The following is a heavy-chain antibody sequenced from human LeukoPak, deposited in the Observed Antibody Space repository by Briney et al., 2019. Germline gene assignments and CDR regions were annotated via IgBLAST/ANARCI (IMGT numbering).Heavy chain of an antibody. CDR2: TNHRGRT. CDR3: ARAYYYDSTGYFEDNY. V-gene: IGHV4-34*01. J-gene: IGHJ4*02. CDR1: GGSFSGYQ. Sequence: PSETLSLTCAVSGGSFSGYQWTWIRQPPGKGLEWIGETNHRGRTTYNPSLKSRVTMSIDTSKNHFSLRLSSVTAADTAVYYCARAYYYDSTGYFEDNYWGQGTLVTVSS. D-gene: IGHD3-22*01.